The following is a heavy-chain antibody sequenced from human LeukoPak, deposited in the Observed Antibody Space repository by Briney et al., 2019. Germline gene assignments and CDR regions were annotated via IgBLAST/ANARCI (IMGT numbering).Heavy chain of an antibody. Sequence: SETLSLTCTVSGGSISSYYWSWIRQPPGKGLEWIGYIYYSGSTNYNPSLKSRVTISVDTSKNQFSLKVSSVTAADTAVYYCARVDYGDSTSAFDIWGQGTMVTVSS. D-gene: IGHD4-17*01. V-gene: IGHV4-59*08. CDR2: IYYSGST. J-gene: IGHJ3*02. CDR3: ARVDYGDSTSAFDI. CDR1: GGSISSYY.